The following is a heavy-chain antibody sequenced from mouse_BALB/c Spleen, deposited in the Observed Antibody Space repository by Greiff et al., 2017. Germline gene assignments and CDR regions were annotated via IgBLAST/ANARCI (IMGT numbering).Heavy chain of an antibody. D-gene: IGHD2-14*01. CDR3: ARQGYDGGYFDY. V-gene: IGHV5-6*01. CDR1: GFTFSSYG. CDR2: ISSGGSYT. J-gene: IGHJ2*01. Sequence: EVQGVESGGGLVQPGGSLKLSCAASGFTFSSYGMSWVRQTPDKRLEWVATISSGGSYTYYPDSVKGRFTISRDNAKNTLYLQMSSLKSEDTAMYYCARQGYDGGYFDYWGQGTTLTVSS.